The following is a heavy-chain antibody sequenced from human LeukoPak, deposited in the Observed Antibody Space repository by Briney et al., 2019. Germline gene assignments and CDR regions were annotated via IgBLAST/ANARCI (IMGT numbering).Heavy chain of an antibody. Sequence: GSSVEVSCKASGGTFSSYAISWVRQAPGQGLEWMGGIIPIFGTANYAQKFQGRVTITADESTSTAYMELSSLRSEDTAVYYCARVVPMVRGAPVAAFDIWGQGTMVTVSS. J-gene: IGHJ3*02. CDR3: ARVVPMVRGAPVAAFDI. D-gene: IGHD3-10*01. CDR2: IIPIFGTA. V-gene: IGHV1-69*01. CDR1: GGTFSSYA.